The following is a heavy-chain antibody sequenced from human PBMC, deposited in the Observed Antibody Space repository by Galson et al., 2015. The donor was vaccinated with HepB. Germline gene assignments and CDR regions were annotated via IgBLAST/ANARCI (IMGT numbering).Heavy chain of an antibody. CDR2: ITFGGGTT. CDR1: GFIFKHYA. J-gene: IGHJ4*02. CDR3: AKLPYSGSYYEDAQYYFDN. Sequence: SLRLSCASSGFIFKHYAVGWVRQAPGKWLEWVSIITFGGGTTYYADSVKGRFFISRDNSKKTLFLDMSSLRAEDTAVYYCAKLPYSGSYYEDAQYYFDNWSQGTLVTVSS. D-gene: IGHD1-26*01. V-gene: IGHV3-23*01.